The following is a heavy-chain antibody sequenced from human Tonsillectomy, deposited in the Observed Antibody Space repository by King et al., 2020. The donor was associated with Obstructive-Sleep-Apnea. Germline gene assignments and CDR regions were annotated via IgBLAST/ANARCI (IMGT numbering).Heavy chain of an antibody. CDR2: ISYDGSNK. CDR3: ARAGVAGATWWGHFDY. V-gene: IGHV3-30*04. D-gene: IGHD1-26*01. CDR1: GFTFNNYA. Sequence: VQLVESGGGVVQPGRSLRLSCAASGFTFNNYAMHWVRQAPGKGLEWVAVISYDGSNKYYADSVKGRFTISRDNSKNTLYLQMNSLRPEDTAVYYCARAGVAGATWWGHFDYWGQGTLVTVSS. J-gene: IGHJ4*02.